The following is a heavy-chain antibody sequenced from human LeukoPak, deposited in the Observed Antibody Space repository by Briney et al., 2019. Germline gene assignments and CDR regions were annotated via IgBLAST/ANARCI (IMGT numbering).Heavy chain of an antibody. J-gene: IGHJ5*02. CDR1: GGTFRSYA. D-gene: IGHD3-22*01. CDR3: AFETPFDQLRTYYYDTPRWCDP. V-gene: IGHV1-69*05. Sequence: SVRVACKASGGTFRSYAISWVRQAPGQGLEWMGGIIPIFGSANYAQKLQGRVTITTDESTSTAYMELSSLRSECTAVYYCAFETPFDQLRTYYYDTPRWCDPWRQGTLVTVSS. CDR2: IIPIFGSA.